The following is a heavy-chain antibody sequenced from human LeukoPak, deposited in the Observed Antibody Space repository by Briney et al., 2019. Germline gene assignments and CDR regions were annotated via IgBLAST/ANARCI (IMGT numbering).Heavy chain of an antibody. Sequence: PSETLSRTCAVYGGSFSGYYWSWIRQPPGKGLGWIGEINHSGSTNYNPSLKSRVTISVDTSKNQSSLKLSSVTAADTAVYYCARIFCSSTSCYTDFDYWGQGTLVTVSS. D-gene: IGHD2-2*02. J-gene: IGHJ4*02. V-gene: IGHV4-34*01. CDR2: INHSGST. CDR1: GGSFSGYY. CDR3: ARIFCSSTSCYTDFDY.